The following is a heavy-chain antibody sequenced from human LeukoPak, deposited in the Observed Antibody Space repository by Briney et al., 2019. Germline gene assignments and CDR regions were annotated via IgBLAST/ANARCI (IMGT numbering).Heavy chain of an antibody. D-gene: IGHD4-11*01. Sequence: PGRSLRLSCAASGFTFSSYTMHWVRQAPGKGLEWVAVISYDGSNKYYADSVKGRFTISRDNSKNTLYLQMNSLRAEDTAVYYCARDSQIYSNYFDYYYMDIWGKGTTVTVSS. CDR3: ARDSQIYSNYFDYYYMDI. V-gene: IGHV3-30-3*01. CDR2: ISYDGSNK. J-gene: IGHJ6*03. CDR1: GFTFSSYT.